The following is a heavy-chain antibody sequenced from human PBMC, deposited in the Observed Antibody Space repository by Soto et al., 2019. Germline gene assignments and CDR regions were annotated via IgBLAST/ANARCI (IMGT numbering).Heavy chain of an antibody. J-gene: IGHJ4*02. CDR3: AKKVNSGTGSQYFDY. D-gene: IGHD3-10*01. V-gene: IGHV3-23*01. CDR1: GFTFSSYS. CDR2: FRTSGDGGTT. Sequence: GGSLRLSCAASGFTFSSYSMSWFRQPPGKGLEWVSGFRTSGDGGTTYYADSVKGRFTISRDNSKNMLFLQMNSLRAEDTAIYYCAKKVNSGTGSQYFDYWGQGTLVTVSS.